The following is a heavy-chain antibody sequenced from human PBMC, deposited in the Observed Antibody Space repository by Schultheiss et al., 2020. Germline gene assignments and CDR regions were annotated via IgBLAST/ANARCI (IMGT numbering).Heavy chain of an antibody. J-gene: IGHJ4*02. V-gene: IGHV1-8*01. CDR2: VVPSSGNT. CDR1: GYTFTSYD. D-gene: IGHD1-26*01. Sequence: ASVKVSCKASGYTFTSYDINWLRQATGQAPEWMGWVVPSSGNTGYAQKFQGRVTMTRDTSISTAYMELSSLRSEDTAVYYCSSGSYSHWGQGTLVTVSS. CDR3: SSGSYSH.